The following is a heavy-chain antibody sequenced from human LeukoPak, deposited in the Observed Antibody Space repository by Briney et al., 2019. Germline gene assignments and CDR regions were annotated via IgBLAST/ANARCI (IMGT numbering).Heavy chain of an antibody. J-gene: IGHJ4*02. V-gene: IGHV4-61*02. CDR1: GGSISSGSYY. Sequence: SETLSLTCTVSGGSISSGSYYWSWIRQPAGKGLEWIGRIYTSGSTNYNPSLKSRVTISVDTSKNQFSLKLSSVTAADTAVYYCASQYDSSGHYLTPPDYWGQGTLVTVSS. CDR3: ASQYDSSGHYLTPPDY. CDR2: IYTSGST. D-gene: IGHD3-22*01.